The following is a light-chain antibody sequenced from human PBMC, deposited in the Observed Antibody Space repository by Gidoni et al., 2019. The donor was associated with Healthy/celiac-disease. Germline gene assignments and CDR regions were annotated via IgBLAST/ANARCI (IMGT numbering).Light chain of an antibody. J-gene: IGKJ4*01. CDR1: QRISSY. CDR3: QQSDSTPLT. V-gene: IGKV1-39*01. CDR2: AAS. Sequence: DIQMTQSPSSLSASVGDRVTIPCRASQRISSYLNWYQQKQGKAPTLLIYAASSLQSGVPSRFSGSGSGTDFTLTISSLQPEDFATYYCQQSDSTPLTFGGGTKVEIK.